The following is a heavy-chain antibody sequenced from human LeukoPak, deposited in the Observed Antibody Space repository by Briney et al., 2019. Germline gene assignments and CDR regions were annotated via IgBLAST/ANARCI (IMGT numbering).Heavy chain of an antibody. Sequence: ASVKVSCKASGYTFTSYGISWVRQAPGQGLEWTGGIIPIFGTANYAQKFQGRVTITADESTSTAYMELSSLRSEDTAVYYCARGISGIAAAAQRTYFDYWGQGTLVTVSS. CDR1: GYTFTSYG. V-gene: IGHV1-69*13. CDR2: IIPIFGTA. J-gene: IGHJ4*02. CDR3: ARGISGIAAAAQRTYFDY. D-gene: IGHD6-13*01.